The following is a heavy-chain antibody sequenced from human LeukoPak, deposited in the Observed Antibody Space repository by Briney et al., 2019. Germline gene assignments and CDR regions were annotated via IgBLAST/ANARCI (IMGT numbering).Heavy chain of an antibody. Sequence: GESLKISCKTSGYSFSSYWIASVRQMPGKGLEWMGIIYPGNSNTIYSPSFQGQVSISADKYISTVYLQWSSLKASDTTIYYCASSGSYSRGWFDPWGQGTLVTVSS. D-gene: IGHD3-10*01. CDR1: GYSFSSYW. V-gene: IGHV5-51*01. CDR2: IYPGNSNT. CDR3: ASSGSYSRGWFDP. J-gene: IGHJ5*02.